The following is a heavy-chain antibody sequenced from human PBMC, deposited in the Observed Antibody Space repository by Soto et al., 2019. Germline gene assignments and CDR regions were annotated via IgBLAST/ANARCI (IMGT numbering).Heavy chain of an antibody. J-gene: IGHJ4*02. CDR2: INTRGNII. Sequence: GGSLRLSCAASGFIFSRYEMNWVRQAPGKGLEWVSYINTRGNIIHYADSVKGRFTISRDNAENSLYLQMNSLRAEDTAVYYCARDIDYYDSSGYQDYWGQGXLVTVSS. CDR3: ARDIDYYDSSGYQDY. D-gene: IGHD3-22*01. V-gene: IGHV3-48*03. CDR1: GFIFSRYE.